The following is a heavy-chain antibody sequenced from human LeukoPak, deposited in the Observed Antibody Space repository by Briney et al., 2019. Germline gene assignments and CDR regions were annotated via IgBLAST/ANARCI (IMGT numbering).Heavy chain of an antibody. V-gene: IGHV1-8*01. CDR2: MNPNSGNT. CDR1: GYTFISYD. D-gene: IGHD6-13*01. J-gene: IGHJ5*02. CDR3: ARGTSSSWYGHRFDP. Sequence: ASVKVSCKASGYTFISYDINWVRQATGQGLEWMGWMNPNSGNTGYAQKFQGRVTMTRNTSISTAYMELSSLRSEDTAVYYCARGTSSSWYGHRFDPWGQGTLVTVSS.